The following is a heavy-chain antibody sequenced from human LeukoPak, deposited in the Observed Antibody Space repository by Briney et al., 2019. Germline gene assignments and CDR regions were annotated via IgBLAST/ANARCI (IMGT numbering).Heavy chain of an antibody. D-gene: IGHD2-15*01. V-gene: IGHV1-69*01. CDR1: GGTFSSYA. J-gene: IGHJ6*03. Sequence: SVKVSCKASGGTFSSYAISWVRQAPGQGLEWMGGIIPIFGTANYAQKFQGRVTITADGSTSTAYMELSSLRSEDTAVYYCARDLGTRYCSGGSCYYYYMDVWGKGTTVTVSS. CDR2: IIPIFGTA. CDR3: ARDLGTRYCSGGSCYYYYMDV.